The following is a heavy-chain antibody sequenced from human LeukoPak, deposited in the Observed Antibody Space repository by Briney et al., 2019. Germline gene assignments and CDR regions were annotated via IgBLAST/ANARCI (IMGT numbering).Heavy chain of an antibody. D-gene: IGHD2-21*02. J-gene: IGHJ3*01. CDR1: GGSFSGYY. Sequence: PSETLSLTCAVYGGSFSGYYWSWIRQPPGKGLEWIGEINHSGSTNYNPSLKSRVTISVDTSKNQFSLKLSSVTAADTAVYYCARSKREVTAILTSYHSGLRAFDLWGQGTMVTVSS. V-gene: IGHV4-34*01. CDR2: INHSGST. CDR3: ARSKREVTAILTSYHSGLRAFDL.